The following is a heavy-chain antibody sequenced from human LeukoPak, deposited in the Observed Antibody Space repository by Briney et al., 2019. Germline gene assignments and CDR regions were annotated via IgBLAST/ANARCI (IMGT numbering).Heavy chain of an antibody. V-gene: IGHV3-7*01. D-gene: IGHD3-22*01. CDR2: IKEDGSEE. J-gene: IGHJ4*02. Sequence: GGSLRLSRAASGFTFSNYWMTWVRQAPGKGLEWVANIKEDGSEEQYVDSVKGRFTISRDNARNSMYLQMNSLRAEDTAVYYCARDRTRYYYDSSGYPDYWGQGTLVTVSS. CDR1: GFTFSNYW. CDR3: ARDRTRYYYDSSGYPDY.